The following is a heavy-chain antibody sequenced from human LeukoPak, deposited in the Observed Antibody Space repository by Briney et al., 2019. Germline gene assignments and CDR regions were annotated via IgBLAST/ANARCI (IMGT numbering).Heavy chain of an antibody. Sequence: GASVKVSCKASGYTFSAYYMHWVRQAPGHGLEWMGWIRPNTGATNYAQRFQGRVAVTWDTSISTVYMELSRLRSDDTAMYYCTSYSVELGPDFWGQGTLVTVSS. CDR3: TSYSVELGPDF. V-gene: IGHV1-2*02. J-gene: IGHJ4*02. D-gene: IGHD1-7*01. CDR2: IRPNTGAT. CDR1: GYTFSAYY.